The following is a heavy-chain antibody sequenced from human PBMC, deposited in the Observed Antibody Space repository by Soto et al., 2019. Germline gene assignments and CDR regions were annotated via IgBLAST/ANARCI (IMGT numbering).Heavy chain of an antibody. D-gene: IGHD3-16*01. Sequence: EVQLVESGGGLVQPGGSLRLSCAASGFTFSYYAMHWVRQAPGKGLEYVSAITNNGGSTYYANSVQGRFIISRDNSKNTLDIQMGSLRVDDMAVYYCASVGGRDAVEIWGRGTVVTVSS. CDR2: ITNNGGST. J-gene: IGHJ3*02. V-gene: IGHV3-64*01. CDR1: GFTFSYYA. CDR3: ASVGGRDAVEI.